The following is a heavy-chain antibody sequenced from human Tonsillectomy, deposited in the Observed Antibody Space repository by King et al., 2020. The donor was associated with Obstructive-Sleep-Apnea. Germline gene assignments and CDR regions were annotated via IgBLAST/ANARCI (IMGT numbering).Heavy chain of an antibody. V-gene: IGHV4-4*02. CDR1: GGSISSSNW. D-gene: IGHD3-9*01. J-gene: IGHJ5*02. CDR3: ARGRGHYDIWESEPKNWFDP. CDR2: IYHSGST. Sequence: QLQESGPGLVKPSGTLSLTCAVSGGSISSSNWWGWVRQPPGKGLEWIGEIYHSGSTNYNPSLKSRVTISVDKSKNQFSLKLSAVTAADTAVYYCARGRGHYDIWESEPKNWFDPWGQGTLVTVSS.